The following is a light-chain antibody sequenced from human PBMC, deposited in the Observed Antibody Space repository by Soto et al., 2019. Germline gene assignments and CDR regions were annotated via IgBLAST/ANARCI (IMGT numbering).Light chain of an antibody. CDR3: QQSYRSPYT. Sequence: NQLTQSPSSLSASVGDRVTVTCRASQSINIYLNWYQQKPGKAPTLLIYAASSLQSGVPSRFSGGGSRTDFTLTISSLQTEDFATYYCQQSYRSPYTFGQGTKLEI. J-gene: IGKJ2*01. CDR1: QSINIY. CDR2: AAS. V-gene: IGKV1-39*01.